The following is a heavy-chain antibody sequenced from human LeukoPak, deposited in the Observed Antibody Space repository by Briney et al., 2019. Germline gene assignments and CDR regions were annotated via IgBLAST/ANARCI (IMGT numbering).Heavy chain of an antibody. CDR3: RAVAGIGDAFDI. Sequence: GGSLRLSCVASGFTFSSYAMHWVRQAPGKGLEWVADISYDGSNKYYADSVKGRFTISRDKSKKTLYLQMNRLRAEDTAVYYGRAVAGIGDAFDIWGQGTMVTVSS. CDR2: ISYDGSNK. D-gene: IGHD6-19*01. J-gene: IGHJ3*02. CDR1: GFTFSSYA. V-gene: IGHV3-30*04.